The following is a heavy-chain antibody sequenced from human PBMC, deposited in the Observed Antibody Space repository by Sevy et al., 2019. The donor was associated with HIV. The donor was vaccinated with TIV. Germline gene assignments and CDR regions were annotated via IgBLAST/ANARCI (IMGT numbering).Heavy chain of an antibody. CDR1: GDSIKSSTYY. Sequence: SETLSLTCTVSGDSIKSSTYYWGWTRQPPGKGLEWIGSIHSGGTPYYNPSLKSRVTISVDTSKIQFSLKLTSVTATDTAVYYCARHRYYYDSGAYYLPDYWGQGTLVTVSS. CDR2: IHSGGTP. D-gene: IGHD3-22*01. CDR3: ARHRYYYDSGAYYLPDY. V-gene: IGHV4-39*01. J-gene: IGHJ4*02.